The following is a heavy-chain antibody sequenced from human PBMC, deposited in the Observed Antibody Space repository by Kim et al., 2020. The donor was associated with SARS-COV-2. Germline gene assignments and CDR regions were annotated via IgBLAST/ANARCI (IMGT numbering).Heavy chain of an antibody. V-gene: IGHV5-51*01. CDR2: IFPGDSQT. Sequence: GESLKISCKGSGYDFASFYIGWVRQMPGKGLEWMAMIFPGDSQTKYNPSFQGHVTISVDRARSDVFLFWNSLRASDTAMYYCARVGVFGVMSATDYWGQGTQVRVSS. D-gene: IGHD3-16*02. CDR1: GYDFASFY. J-gene: IGHJ4*02. CDR3: ARVGVFGVMSATDY.